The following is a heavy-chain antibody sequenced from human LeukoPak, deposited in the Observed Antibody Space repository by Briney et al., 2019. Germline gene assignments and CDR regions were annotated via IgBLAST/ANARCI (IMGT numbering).Heavy chain of an antibody. Sequence: ASVKVSCKASGYTFTGYYMHWVRQAPGQGLEWMGWINPNSGGTNYAQKFQGRVTMTRDTSISTAYMELSRLRSDDTAVYYCARDLAAAGTSTDYWGQGTLVTVSS. CDR1: GYTFTGYY. CDR2: INPNSGGT. J-gene: IGHJ4*02. D-gene: IGHD6-13*01. V-gene: IGHV1-2*02. CDR3: ARDLAAAGTSTDY.